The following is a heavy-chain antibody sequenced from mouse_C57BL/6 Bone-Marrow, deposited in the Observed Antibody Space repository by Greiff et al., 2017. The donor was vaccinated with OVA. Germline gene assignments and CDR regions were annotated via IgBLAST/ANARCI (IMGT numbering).Heavy chain of an antibody. CDR3: ARWGYDAWFAY. D-gene: IGHD2-2*01. J-gene: IGHJ3*01. CDR1: GYTFTSYT. CDR2: INPSSGYT. V-gene: IGHV1-4*01. Sequence: QVQLQQSGAELARPGASVKMSCKASGYTFTSYTMHWVKQRPGQGLEWIGYINPSSGYTKYNQKFKDKATLTADKSSSTAYMQLSSLTSEDSAVYSCARWGYDAWFAYWGQGTLVTVSA.